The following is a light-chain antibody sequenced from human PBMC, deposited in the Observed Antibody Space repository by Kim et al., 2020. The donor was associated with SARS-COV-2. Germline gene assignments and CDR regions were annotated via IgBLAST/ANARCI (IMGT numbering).Light chain of an antibody. CDR1: QGISSW. Sequence: DIQMTQSPSSLSASVGDRVTITCRASQGISSWLAWYQQKPGKAPKLLISVASRLQGGVPLRFSGSGSGTYFTLTISSLHTDDLATYYCQQDNSFPFTFGQGTKVEIK. CDR3: QQDNSFPFT. CDR2: VAS. V-gene: IGKV1-12*01. J-gene: IGKJ1*01.